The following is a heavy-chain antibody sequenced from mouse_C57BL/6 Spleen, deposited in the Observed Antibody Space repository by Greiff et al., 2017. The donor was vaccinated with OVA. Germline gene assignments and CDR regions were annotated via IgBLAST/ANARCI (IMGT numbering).Heavy chain of an antibody. J-gene: IGHJ4*01. CDR2: IDPSDSYT. Sequence: VKLQESGAELVMPGASVKLSCKASGYTFTSYWMHWVKQRPGQGLEWIGEIDPSDSYTNYNQKFKGKSTLTVDKSSSTAYMQLSSLTSEDSAVYYCAREKNGFYAMDYWGQGTSVTVSS. CDR3: AREKNGFYAMDY. CDR1: GYTFTSYW. V-gene: IGHV1-69*01.